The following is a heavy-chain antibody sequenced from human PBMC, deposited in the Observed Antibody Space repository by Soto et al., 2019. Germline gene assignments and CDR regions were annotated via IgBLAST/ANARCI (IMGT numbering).Heavy chain of an antibody. CDR1: GYTFTSYD. CDR3: ARSGSGLYYYYGMDV. CDR2: MNPNSGNT. D-gene: IGHD3-10*01. V-gene: IGHV1-8*01. J-gene: IGHJ6*02. Sequence: ASVKVSCKXSGYTFTSYDINWVRQATGQGLEWMGWMNPNSGNTGYAQKFQGRVTMTRNTSISTAYMELSSLRSEDTAVYYCARSGSGLYYYYGMDVWGQGTTVTVS.